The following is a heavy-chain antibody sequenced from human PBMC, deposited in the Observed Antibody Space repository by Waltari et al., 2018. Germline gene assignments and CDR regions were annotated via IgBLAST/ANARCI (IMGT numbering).Heavy chain of an antibody. CDR2: ISYDGSNK. CDR3: ARGGHYYDSSGYYYGDAFDI. J-gene: IGHJ3*02. CDR1: GFTFSSYA. Sequence: QVQLVESGGGVVQPGRSLRLSCAASGFTFSSYAMHWVRQAPGKGLEWVAVISYDGSNKYYADSVKCRFTISRDNSKNTLYLQMNSLRAEDTAVYYCARGGHYYDSSGYYYGDAFDIWGQGTMVTVSS. V-gene: IGHV3-30-3*01. D-gene: IGHD3-22*01.